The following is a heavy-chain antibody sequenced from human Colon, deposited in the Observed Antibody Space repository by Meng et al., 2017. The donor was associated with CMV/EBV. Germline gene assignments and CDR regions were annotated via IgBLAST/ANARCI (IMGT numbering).Heavy chain of an antibody. Sequence: GESLKISCAAPEFIIHDYGIHWLRQAPGKGLVWLSFIDINGQNRYNVDIVKGRFTVSKDQAKNTVFLQMNSLKVEDTAVYFCVGHQGGPREGVRLVWGQGTLVTVSS. J-gene: IGHJ4*02. D-gene: IGHD3-16*01. CDR1: EFIIHDYG. V-gene: IGHV3-30*02. CDR3: VGHQGGPREGVRLV. CDR2: IDINGQNR.